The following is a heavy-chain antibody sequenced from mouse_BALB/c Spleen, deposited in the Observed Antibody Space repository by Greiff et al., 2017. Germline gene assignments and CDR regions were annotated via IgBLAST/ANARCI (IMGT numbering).Heavy chain of an antibody. CDR1: GFTFSSFG. D-gene: IGHD4-1*01. CDR2: ISSGSSTI. V-gene: IGHV5-17*02. CDR3: ARMGPTDAMDD. Sequence: EVQLVESGGGLVQPGGSRKLSCAASGFTFSSFGMHWVSQAPEKGLEWVAYISSGSSTIYYADTVKGQFTISRDNPKNTLFLQMTSLRSEDTAMYYCARMGPTDAMDDWGQGTSVTVSS. J-gene: IGHJ4*01.